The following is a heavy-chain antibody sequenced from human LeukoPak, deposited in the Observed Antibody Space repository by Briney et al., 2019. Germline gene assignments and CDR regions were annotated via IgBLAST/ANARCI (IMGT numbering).Heavy chain of an antibody. J-gene: IGHJ4*02. V-gene: IGHV4-4*07. CDR2: IYTSGST. CDR1: GGSISSYY. CDR3: ARSLFSSGYDYFRY. Sequence: SETLSLTCTVSGGSISSYYWSWIRQPARKGLEWIGRIYTSGSTNYNPSLKSRVAMSVDTSKNQFSLKLSSVTAADTAVYYCARSLFSSGYDYFRYWGQGTLVTVSS. D-gene: IGHD3-22*01.